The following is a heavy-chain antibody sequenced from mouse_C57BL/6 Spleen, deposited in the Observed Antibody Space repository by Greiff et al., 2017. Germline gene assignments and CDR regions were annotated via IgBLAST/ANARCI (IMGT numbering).Heavy chain of an antibody. Sequence: QVQLQQPGAELVKPGASVKLSCKASGYTFTSYWMHWVKQRPGQGLEWIGMIHPNSGSTNYNEKFKSKATLTVDKSSSTAYMQLSSLTSADSAVYYCAREGGYGKKAWFAYWGQGTLVTVSA. CDR3: AREGGYGKKAWFAY. V-gene: IGHV1-64*01. CDR2: IHPNSGST. CDR1: GYTFTSYW. J-gene: IGHJ3*01. D-gene: IGHD2-1*01.